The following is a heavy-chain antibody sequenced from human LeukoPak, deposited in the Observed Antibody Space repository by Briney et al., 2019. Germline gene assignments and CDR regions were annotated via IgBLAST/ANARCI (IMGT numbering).Heavy chain of an antibody. CDR1: GYIFTGFY. Sequence: ASVKVSFKASGYIFTGFYVHWVRPAPGQGLEWMGWINPNNGGTNYAQKFQGRVTMTRDTSISTAYLELNRLTSDDTAVYYCARDKYTGYETFDYWGQGTPVSVSS. J-gene: IGHJ4*02. CDR3: ARDKYTGYETFDY. CDR2: INPNNGGT. V-gene: IGHV1-2*02. D-gene: IGHD5-12*01.